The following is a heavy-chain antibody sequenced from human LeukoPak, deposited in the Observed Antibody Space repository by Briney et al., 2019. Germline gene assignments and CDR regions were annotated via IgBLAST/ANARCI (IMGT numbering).Heavy chain of an antibody. J-gene: IGHJ6*03. D-gene: IGHD4-17*01. CDR3: ARAPLLTTVSSDYYHYFMDL. CDR1: GGTFNTYA. CDR2: IIPLFGTP. Sequence: PVKVSCKAYGGTFNTYAFSWVRQAPGQGLEWMGGIIPLFGTPNYAQKFQARLTITASESTTTFAMELRGLTSDDTAVYFCARAPLLTTVSSDYYHYFMDLWGTGTMVTVSS. V-gene: IGHV1-69*01.